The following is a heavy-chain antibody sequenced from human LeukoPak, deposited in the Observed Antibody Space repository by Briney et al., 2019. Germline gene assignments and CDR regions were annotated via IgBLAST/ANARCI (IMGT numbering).Heavy chain of an antibody. CDR1: VGSIISSIYY. D-gene: IGHD4-17*01. J-gene: IGHJ6*03. CDR3: ARQGNGDSYSYYYMDV. V-gene: IGHV4-39*01. Sequence: SQTLSLTSNLSVGSIISSIYYWGWIRHPPRKWLEWIGRPYYSGSPYYNPSLKSRATISGDASKSHFSLSLTSVTTADTAVYYCARQGNGDSYSYYYMDVWGKGTTVTVSS. CDR2: PYYSGSP.